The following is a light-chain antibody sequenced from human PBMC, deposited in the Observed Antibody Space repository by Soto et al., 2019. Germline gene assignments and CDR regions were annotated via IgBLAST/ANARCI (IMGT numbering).Light chain of an antibody. Sequence: EIEFTQSPGILSLSPGERASLSSGASQSITSSFLAWYQQKPGQAPRLLIYGASSRATGIPDRFSGTGSETDFTLTINRLEPEDFAVYYCQQYENSPITFGQGTRLEI. CDR1: QSITSSF. J-gene: IGKJ5*01. V-gene: IGKV3-20*01. CDR2: GAS. CDR3: QQYENSPIT.